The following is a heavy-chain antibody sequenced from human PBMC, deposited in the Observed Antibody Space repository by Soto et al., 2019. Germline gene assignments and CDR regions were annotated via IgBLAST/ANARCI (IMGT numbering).Heavy chain of an antibody. D-gene: IGHD6-19*01. J-gene: IGHJ2*01. Sequence: QVQLQESGPGLVKPSQTLSLTCTVSGGSISSGGYYWSWIRQHPGKGLEWIGYIYYSGSTYYNPSLKSRVTIAVDTSKNHFSLKLSSVTAADTAVYYCARERYSSGWRYWYFDLWGRGTLVTVSS. V-gene: IGHV4-31*03. CDR3: ARERYSSGWRYWYFDL. CDR1: GGSISSGGYY. CDR2: IYYSGST.